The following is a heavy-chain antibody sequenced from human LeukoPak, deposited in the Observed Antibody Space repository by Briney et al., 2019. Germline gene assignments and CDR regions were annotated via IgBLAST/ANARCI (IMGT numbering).Heavy chain of an antibody. Sequence: GGSLRPSCAASGFTLNNYDTHWVRQTTGKGPEWVSGIGTSGDTYYSDSAKGRFTISRDNAKNSFYLQMNSLRAGDTAVYFCARAYGYGAGSYFKYWGQGILVTVSS. CDR3: ARAYGYGAGSYFKY. V-gene: IGHV3-13*01. J-gene: IGHJ4*02. CDR2: IGTSGDT. D-gene: IGHD3-10*01. CDR1: GFTLNNYD.